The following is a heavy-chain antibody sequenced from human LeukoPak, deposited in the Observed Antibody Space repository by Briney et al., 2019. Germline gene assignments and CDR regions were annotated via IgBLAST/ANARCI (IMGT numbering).Heavy chain of an antibody. D-gene: IGHD6-13*01. CDR1: GYTFTGYY. Sequence: ASVKVSCKASGYTFTGYYMHWVRQAPGQGLEWMGWINPNSGGTNYAQKFQGRVTMTRDTSISTAYMELSRPRSDDTAVYYCARDLGHSLPMDVWGKGTTVTISS. CDR3: ARDLGHSLPMDV. V-gene: IGHV1-2*02. CDR2: INPNSGGT. J-gene: IGHJ6*03.